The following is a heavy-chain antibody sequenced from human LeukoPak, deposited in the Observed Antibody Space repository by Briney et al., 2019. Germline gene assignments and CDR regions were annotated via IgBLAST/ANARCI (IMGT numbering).Heavy chain of an antibody. CDR3: ARSIDLTGGGVDV. V-gene: IGHV3-11*01. CDR2: ITDSGNTI. D-gene: IGHD3-9*01. CDR1: GFTFSDYN. Sequence: GGALRLSCAASGFTFSDYNMNWVRQAPGKGREGVSYITDSGNTIHYADSAKDRFTISRDNAKNSLYLQSHSLRAEDTAVYYCARSIDLTGGGVDVWGQGTTVTVS. J-gene: IGHJ6*02.